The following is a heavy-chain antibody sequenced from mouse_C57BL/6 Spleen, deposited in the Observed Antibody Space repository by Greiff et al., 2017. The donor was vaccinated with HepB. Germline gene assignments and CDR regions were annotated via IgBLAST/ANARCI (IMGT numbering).Heavy chain of an antibody. D-gene: IGHD4-1*01. CDR2: ISYDGSN. V-gene: IGHV3-6*01. CDR1: GYSITSGYY. CDR3: AKANRDDWYFDV. J-gene: IGHJ1*03. Sequence: EVQLVESGPGLVKPSQSLSLTCSVTGYSITSGYYWNWIRQFPGNKLEWMGYISYDGSNNYNPSFKNRISITRDTSKNQFFLKLNSVTTEDTATYYCAKANRDDWYFDVWGTGTTVTVSS.